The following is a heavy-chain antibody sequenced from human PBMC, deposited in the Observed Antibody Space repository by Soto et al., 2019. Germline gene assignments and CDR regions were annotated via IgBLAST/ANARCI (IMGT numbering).Heavy chain of an antibody. V-gene: IGHV3-15*01. D-gene: IGHD3-22*01. CDR1: GFTFSNAW. J-gene: IGHJ4*02. CDR2: IKSKTDGGTT. CDR3: TTDSPSYYYDSSGYYTSAFDY. Sequence: EVQLVESGGGLVKXGGSLRLSCAASGFTFSNAWMSWVRQAPGKGLEWVGRIKSKTDGGTTDYAAPVKGRFTISRDDSKNTLYLQMNSLKTEDTAVYYCTTDSPSYYYDSSGYYTSAFDYWGQGTLVTVSS.